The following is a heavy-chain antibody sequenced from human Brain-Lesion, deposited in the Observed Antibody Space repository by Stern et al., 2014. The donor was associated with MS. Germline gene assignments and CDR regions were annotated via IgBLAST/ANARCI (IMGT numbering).Heavy chain of an antibody. CDR1: GGTFSSYT. Sequence: QDQLVQSGAELKKPGSSVKVSCKASGGTFSSYTVSWVRQAPGQGLEWMGKIIPNLGVANYAPKFQGRVTITADKFTGTAYMEVTSLRSEDTAIYYCTTSPYGLDAWGQGTTVTVSS. CDR2: IIPNLGVA. J-gene: IGHJ6*02. V-gene: IGHV1-69*02. CDR3: TTSPYGLDA. D-gene: IGHD1-14*01.